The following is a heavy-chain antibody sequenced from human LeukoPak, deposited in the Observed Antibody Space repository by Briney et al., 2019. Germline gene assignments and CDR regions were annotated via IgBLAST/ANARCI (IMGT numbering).Heavy chain of an antibody. CDR2: IIPILGIA. J-gene: IGHJ3*02. D-gene: IGHD2-21*02. CDR1: GGTFSSYA. Sequence: SVKVSCKASGGTFSSYAISWVRQAPGQGLEWMGRIIPILGIANYAQKFQGRVTITADKSTSTAYMELSSLRSEDTAVYYCGRGMAYCGGDCYSRGRSDAFDIWGQGTMVTVSS. CDR3: GRGMAYCGGDCYSRGRSDAFDI. V-gene: IGHV1-69*04.